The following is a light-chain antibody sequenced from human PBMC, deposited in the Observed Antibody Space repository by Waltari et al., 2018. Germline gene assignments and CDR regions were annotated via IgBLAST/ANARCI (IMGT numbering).Light chain of an antibody. Sequence: QSVLTQPPSVSAAPGQKFTISCSGSSSNLGNNYVSWYQQLPGTAPKLLIYDNNKRPSGIPDRFSGSKSGTSATLGITGLQTGDEADYYCGTWDSSLSAGVFGTGTKVTVL. CDR1: SSNLGNNY. V-gene: IGLV1-51*01. CDR3: GTWDSSLSAGV. CDR2: DNN. J-gene: IGLJ1*01.